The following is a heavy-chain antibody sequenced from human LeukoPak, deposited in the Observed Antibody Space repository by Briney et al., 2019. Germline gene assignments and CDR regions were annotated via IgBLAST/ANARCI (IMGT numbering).Heavy chain of an antibody. V-gene: IGHV1-2*02. D-gene: IGHD1-26*01. J-gene: IGHJ3*02. CDR3: ARDRGSYFSDAFDI. CDR1: GYTFTGYY. Sequence: ASVKVSCKTSGYTFTGYYMHWVRQAPGQGLEWMGWINPNSGGTNYAQKFQGRVTMTRDTSISTAYMELSRLRSDDTAVYYCARDRGSYFSDAFDIWGQGTMVTVSS. CDR2: INPNSGGT.